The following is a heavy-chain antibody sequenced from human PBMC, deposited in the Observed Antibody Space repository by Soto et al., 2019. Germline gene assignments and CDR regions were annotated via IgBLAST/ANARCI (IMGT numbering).Heavy chain of an antibody. Sequence: GGSLRLSCAASGFTFSSYDMHWVRQATGKGLEWVSAIGTAGDTYYPGSVKGRFTISRENAKNSLYLQMNSLRAGDTAVYYCARGDRITGTTDYWGQGTLVTVSS. CDR3: ARGDRITGTTDY. D-gene: IGHD1-20*01. CDR1: GFTFSSYD. CDR2: IGTAGDT. V-gene: IGHV3-13*01. J-gene: IGHJ4*02.